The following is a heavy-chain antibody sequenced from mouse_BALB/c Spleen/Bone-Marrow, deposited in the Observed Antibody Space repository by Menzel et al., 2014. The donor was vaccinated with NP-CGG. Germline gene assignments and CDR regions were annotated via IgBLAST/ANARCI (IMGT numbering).Heavy chain of an antibody. Sequence: VKLMESGPELVKPGASVKISCKASGYAFSNSWMNWVKQRPGQGLEWIGRIYPGDGDTYYNGKFKDKATLTADKSSSTAYMQLSSLTSVDSAVYFCARSDGYRAMDYWGQGTSVTVSS. D-gene: IGHD2-3*01. V-gene: IGHV1-82*01. CDR1: GYAFSNSW. CDR2: IYPGDGDT. J-gene: IGHJ4*01. CDR3: ARSDGYRAMDY.